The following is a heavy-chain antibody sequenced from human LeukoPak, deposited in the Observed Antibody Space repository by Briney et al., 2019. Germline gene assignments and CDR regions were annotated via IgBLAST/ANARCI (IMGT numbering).Heavy chain of an antibody. CDR2: IHLSGST. CDR1: GGSISFHY. J-gene: IGHJ2*01. Sequence: SETLSLTCTVSGGSISFHYWSWIRQPPGKGLEWIGYIHLSGSTYYDPSLRSRVTISGDTSKNQFSLRLNSVTAADTAVYYCARGGVWYFDLWGRGTLSLSP. D-gene: IGHD3-16*01. V-gene: IGHV4-59*11. CDR3: ARGGVWYFDL.